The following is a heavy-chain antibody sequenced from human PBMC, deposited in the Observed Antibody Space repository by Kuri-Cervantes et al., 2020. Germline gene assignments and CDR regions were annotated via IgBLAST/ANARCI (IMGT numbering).Heavy chain of an antibody. V-gene: IGHV3-74*01. Sequence: GESLKISCAASGFTFSSYWMHWVRQAPGKGLVWVSRINSDGSSTSYADSVKGRFTISRDNAKNTLYLQMNSLRAEDTAVYYCAKSSNYDILTGYTSWGQGTLVTVSS. D-gene: IGHD3-9*01. J-gene: IGHJ5*02. CDR1: GFTFSSYW. CDR2: INSDGSST. CDR3: AKSSNYDILTGYTS.